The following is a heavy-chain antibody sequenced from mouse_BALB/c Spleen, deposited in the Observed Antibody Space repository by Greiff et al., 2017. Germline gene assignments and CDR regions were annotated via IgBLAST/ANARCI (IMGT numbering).Heavy chain of an antibody. D-gene: IGHD1-1*01. V-gene: IGHV5-9*03. CDR3: AMNYGSSPYYFDY. CDR1: GFTFSSYT. Sequence: DVMLVESGGGLVKPGGSLKLSCAASGFTFSSYTMSWVRQTPEKRLEWVATISSGGGNTYYPDSVKGRFTISRDNAKNNLYLQMSSLRSEDTALYYCAMNYGSSPYYFDYWGQGTTLTVSS. J-gene: IGHJ2*01. CDR2: ISSGGGNT.